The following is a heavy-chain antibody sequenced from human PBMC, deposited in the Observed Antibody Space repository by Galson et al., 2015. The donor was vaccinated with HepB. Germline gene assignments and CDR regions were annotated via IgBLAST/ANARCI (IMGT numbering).Heavy chain of an antibody. V-gene: IGHV1-69*02. CDR3: AHSSGYYIAGS. J-gene: IGHJ5*02. CDR2: IIPILGIA. CDR1: GSTFSSYT. D-gene: IGHD3-22*01. Sequence: QSGAEVKKPGESLKISCKGSGSTFSSYTISWVRQAPGQGLEWMGRIIPILGIANYAQKFQGRVTITADKSTSTAYMELSSLRSEDTAVYYCAHSSGYYIAGSWGQGTLVTVSS.